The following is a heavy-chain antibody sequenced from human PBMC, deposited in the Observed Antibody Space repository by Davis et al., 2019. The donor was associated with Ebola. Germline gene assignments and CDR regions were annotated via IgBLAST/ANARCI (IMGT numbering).Heavy chain of an antibody. J-gene: IGHJ4*02. CDR2: IYSGGST. V-gene: IGHV3-NL1*01. CDR3: ASDIVVVPAAQEIFDY. D-gene: IGHD2-2*01. CDR1: GFTFSSYG. Sequence: GESLKISCAASGFTFSSYGMHWVRQAPGKGLEWVSVIYSGGSTYYADSVKGRFTISRDNSKNTLYLQMNSLRAEDTAVYYCASDIVVVPAAQEIFDYWGQGTLVTVSS.